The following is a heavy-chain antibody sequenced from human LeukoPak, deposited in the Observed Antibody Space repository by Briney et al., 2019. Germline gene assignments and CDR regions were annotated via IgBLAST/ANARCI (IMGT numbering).Heavy chain of an antibody. CDR1: GGSISSSSYY. CDR3: ATHYGSGSSNYYYYYMDV. Sequence: PSETLTLTCTVSGGSISSSSYYWSWIRQPPGKGLEWIGNIYTSGSTNCNPSLKSRVTISVDTSKNHFSLKLSSVTAADTAVYYCATHYGSGSSNYYYYYMDVWGKGTTVTVSS. CDR2: IYTSGST. J-gene: IGHJ6*03. V-gene: IGHV4-61*03. D-gene: IGHD3-10*01.